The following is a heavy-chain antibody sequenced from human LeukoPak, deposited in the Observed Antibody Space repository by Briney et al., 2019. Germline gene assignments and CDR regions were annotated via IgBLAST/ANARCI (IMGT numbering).Heavy chain of an antibody. D-gene: IGHD3-9*01. V-gene: IGHV1-18*01. CDR3: ARDRQGYFDWLFHFDY. CDR1: GYTFTSYG. Sequence: ASVTVSCKASGYTFTSYGISWVRQAPGQGLEWMGWISAYNGNTNYAQKLQGRVTMTTDTSTSTAYMELRSLRSDDTAVYYCARDRQGYFDWLFHFDYWGQGTLVTVSS. J-gene: IGHJ4*02. CDR2: ISAYNGNT.